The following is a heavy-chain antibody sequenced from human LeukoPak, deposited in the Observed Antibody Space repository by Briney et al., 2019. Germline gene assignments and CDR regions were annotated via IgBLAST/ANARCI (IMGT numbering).Heavy chain of an antibody. CDR3: ARGKIDF. CDR2: INTDGSAE. J-gene: IGHJ4*02. Sequence: GGSLSLSCAASGFIFTKYWMSWVRQAPGKGLEWVANINTDGSAEYYGDSVKGRFTISRDNAKNSLSLQMNSLRVEDTALYYCARGKIDFWGQGILVTVSS. V-gene: IGHV3-7*01. CDR1: GFIFTKYW.